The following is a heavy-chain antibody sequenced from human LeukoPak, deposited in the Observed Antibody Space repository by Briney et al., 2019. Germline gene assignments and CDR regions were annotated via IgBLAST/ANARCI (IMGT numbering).Heavy chain of an antibody. CDR3: ARTAQFDY. CDR1: GFTFSSYA. CDR2: IGSIGTVT. V-gene: IGHV3-23*01. Sequence: GGALRLSCAVSGFTFSSYAMTWVRQAPGKGLEWVSTIGSIGTVTYYADSLQGRFTISRDNSKNTLYLQMNSLRVEDTAVYFCARTAQFDYWGLGTLVTVSS. J-gene: IGHJ4*02. D-gene: IGHD1-1*01.